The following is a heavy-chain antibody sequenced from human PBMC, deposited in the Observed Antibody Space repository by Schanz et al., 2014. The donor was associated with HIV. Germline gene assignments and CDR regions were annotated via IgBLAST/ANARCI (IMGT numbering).Heavy chain of an antibody. J-gene: IGHJ4*02. Sequence: QVQLVQSGAEVKKPGASVTVSCKASGYTFTNYGINWVRQAPGQGLEWMGWISGYIGNTNYAQNLQGRVTMTADTFTSTAYMELRSLTSDDTAVYYCASLVGATGLELDYWGQGALVTVSS. D-gene: IGHD1-26*01. CDR1: GYTFTNYG. V-gene: IGHV1-18*01. CDR2: ISGYIGNT. CDR3: ASLVGATGLELDY.